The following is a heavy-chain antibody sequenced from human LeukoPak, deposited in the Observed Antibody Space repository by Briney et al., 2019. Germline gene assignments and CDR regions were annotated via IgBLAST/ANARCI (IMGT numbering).Heavy chain of an antibody. V-gene: IGHV3-11*04. J-gene: IGHJ6*03. CDR1: RFTFSTYA. CDR3: ARGGAAAGTHYYYMDV. CDR2: ISSSGSTI. Sequence: GGSLRLSCAASRFTFSTYAMSWIRQAPGKGLEWVSYISSSGSTIYYADSVKGRFTISRDNAKNSLYLQMNSLRAEDTAVYYCARGGAAAGTHYYYMDVWGKGTTVTVSS. D-gene: IGHD6-13*01.